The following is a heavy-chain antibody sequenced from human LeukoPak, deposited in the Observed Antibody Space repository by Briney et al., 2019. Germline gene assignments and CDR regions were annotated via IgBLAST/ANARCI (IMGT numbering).Heavy chain of an antibody. Sequence: SGPTLVNPTQTLTLTCTFSGFSLSTSGVGVGWIRQPPGKALEWLALIYWNDDKPYSPSLKRRLTITRDTSKNQVVLTMINMDPVDTATYYCAHTIRRSGFDPWGQGTLVTVSS. CDR2: IYWNDDK. V-gene: IGHV2-5*01. CDR3: AHTIRRSGFDP. D-gene: IGHD5-24*01. CDR1: GFSLSTSGVG. J-gene: IGHJ5*02.